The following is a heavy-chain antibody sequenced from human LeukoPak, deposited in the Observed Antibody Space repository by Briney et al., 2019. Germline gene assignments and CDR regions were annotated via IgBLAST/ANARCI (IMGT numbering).Heavy chain of an antibody. CDR2: ISSSSSYT. J-gene: IGHJ5*02. CDR1: GFTFSDYY. CDR3: ARATVVVVAATRRVNWFDP. D-gene: IGHD2-15*01. V-gene: IGHV3-11*05. Sequence: PGGSLRLSCAASGFTFSDYYMSWIRQAPGKGLEWVSYISSSSSYTNYADSVRGRFTISRDNAKNSLYLQMNSLRAEDTAAYYCARATVVVVAATRRVNWFDPWGQGTLVTVSS.